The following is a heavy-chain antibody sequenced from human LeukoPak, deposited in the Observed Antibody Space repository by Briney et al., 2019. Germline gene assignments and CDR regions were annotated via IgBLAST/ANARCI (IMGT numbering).Heavy chain of an antibody. CDR2: ISGSGGST. CDR1: GFTFSSYA. J-gene: IGHJ4*02. Sequence: GGSLRLSCAASGFTFSSYAMSWVRQAPGKGLEWVSAISGSGGSTYYADSVKGRFTISSDNSKNTLYLRMNSLRAEDTAVYYCAKLRQFMVRSPHAGWGQGTLVTVSS. V-gene: IGHV3-23*01. D-gene: IGHD3-10*01. CDR3: AKLRQFMVRSPHAG.